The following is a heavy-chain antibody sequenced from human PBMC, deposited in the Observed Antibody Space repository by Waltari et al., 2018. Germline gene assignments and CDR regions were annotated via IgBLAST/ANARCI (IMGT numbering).Heavy chain of an antibody. V-gene: IGHV4-34*01. J-gene: IGHJ3*02. Sequence: QVQLQQWGAGLLKPSETLSLTCAVYGGSFSGYYWSWIRQPPGKGLEWIGEINHSGSTNYNPSLKSRVTISVDTSKNQFSLKLSSVTAADTAVYYCARARGITMIVVVISTQDAFDIWGQGTMVTVSS. CDR3: ARARGITMIVVVISTQDAFDI. CDR1: GGSFSGYY. CDR2: INHSGST. D-gene: IGHD3-22*01.